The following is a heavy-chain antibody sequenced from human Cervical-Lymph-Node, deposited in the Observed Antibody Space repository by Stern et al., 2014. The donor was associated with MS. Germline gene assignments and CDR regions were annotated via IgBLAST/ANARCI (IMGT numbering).Heavy chain of an antibody. D-gene: IGHD1-1*01. CDR2: IIPILGLP. V-gene: IGHV1-69*09. CDR1: GGTFSSSYA. CDR3: ARGVVSNRATATLHNLFDP. J-gene: IGHJ5*02. Sequence: VHLVESGAEVKKPGSSVNVSCMASGGTFSSSYAITWMRQAPGQGLGWMGRIIPILGLPYYAQKFQGRVTITADTSTNTAYMGLNSLTSEDTAVYYCARGVVSNRATATLHNLFDPWGQGTLVTVSS.